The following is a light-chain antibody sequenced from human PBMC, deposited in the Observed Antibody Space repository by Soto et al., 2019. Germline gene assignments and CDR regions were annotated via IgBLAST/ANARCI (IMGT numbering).Light chain of an antibody. Sequence: IVLTQSPATLSLSPGERATLSCGASQSVSTNYVAWYQKKPGLAPRLLIYDASTRATAISDRFTGSGSGTDFTLTISRVEPEDFAVYYCQQYGSTPTFGGGTKVEIK. CDR3: QQYGSTPT. CDR1: QSVSTNY. V-gene: IGKV3D-20*01. CDR2: DAS. J-gene: IGKJ4*01.